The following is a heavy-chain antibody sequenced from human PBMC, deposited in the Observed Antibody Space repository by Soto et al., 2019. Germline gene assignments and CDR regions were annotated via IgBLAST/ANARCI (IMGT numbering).Heavy chain of an antibody. CDR1: GGSISSYY. CDR2: IYYSGST. D-gene: IGHD3-3*01. J-gene: IGHJ6*03. V-gene: IGHV4-59*08. Sequence: SETLSLTCTVAGGSISSYYWSWIRQPPGKGLEWIGYIYYSGSTNYNPSLKSRVTISVDTSKNQFSLKLSSVTAADTAVYYCARLRYDFWSGYYIPHSEYYYYYYMDVWGKGTTVTVSS. CDR3: ARLRYDFWSGYYIPHSEYYYYYYMDV.